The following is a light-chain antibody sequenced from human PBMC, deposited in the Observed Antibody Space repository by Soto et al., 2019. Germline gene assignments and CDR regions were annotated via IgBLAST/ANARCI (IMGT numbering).Light chain of an antibody. J-gene: IGLJ2*01. Sequence: QSALTQPASVSGSPGQSITISCTGTSSDVGGYNYVSWYQQHPGKATKLMIYEVSNRPSGVSNRFSGSKSGNTASLTISGLQAEDEADYYCSSYTSSSTLAVFGGGTKLTVL. V-gene: IGLV2-14*01. CDR1: SSDVGGYNY. CDR3: SSYTSSSTLAV. CDR2: EVS.